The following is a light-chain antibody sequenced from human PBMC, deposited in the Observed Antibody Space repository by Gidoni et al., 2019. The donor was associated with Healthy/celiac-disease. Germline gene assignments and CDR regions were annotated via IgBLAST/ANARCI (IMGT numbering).Light chain of an antibody. Sequence: DIVMTQSPDSLAVSLGEGATINCKSSQSVLYSSNNKNYLAWYQQKPGQPPKLLIYWASTRESGVPDRFSGSGSGTDFTLTISSLQAEDVAVYYCQQYYCTPYTFGQGTKLEIK. CDR1: QSVLYSSNNKNY. CDR2: WAS. CDR3: QQYYCTPYT. V-gene: IGKV4-1*01. J-gene: IGKJ2*01.